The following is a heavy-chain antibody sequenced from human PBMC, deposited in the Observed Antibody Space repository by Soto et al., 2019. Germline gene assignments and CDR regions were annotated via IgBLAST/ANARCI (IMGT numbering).Heavy chain of an antibody. V-gene: IGHV3-74*01. CDR2: VSSDGSST. CDR3: ARGLPNCSSFDS. J-gene: IGHJ4*02. Sequence: EVQLVESGGGLVQPGESLRLSCAASGFTFSSYWMHWIRQAPGKGLVWVARVSSDGSSTVYANSVTGRLTISRDNAKNTLYLQMNSLSDEDTAVYYCARGLPNCSSFDSWGQGTLVNVSS. CDR1: GFTFSSYW. D-gene: IGHD6-6*01.